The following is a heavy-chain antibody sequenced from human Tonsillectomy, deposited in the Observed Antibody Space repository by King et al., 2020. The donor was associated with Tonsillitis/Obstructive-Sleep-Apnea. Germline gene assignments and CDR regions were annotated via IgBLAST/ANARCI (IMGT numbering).Heavy chain of an antibody. J-gene: IGHJ1*01. CDR2: ISAYNGKT. CDR1: GYTFTSYG. Sequence: VQLVQSGAEVKKPGASVKVSCKASGYTFTSYGISWVRQAPGQGLEWMGWISAYNGKTNYAQKLQGRVTMTTDTSTSTAYMGLRSLRSDDTAVYYCARDRASEWLGTQFQHWGQGTLVTVSS. CDR3: ARDRASEWLGTQFQH. V-gene: IGHV1-18*01. D-gene: IGHD6-19*01.